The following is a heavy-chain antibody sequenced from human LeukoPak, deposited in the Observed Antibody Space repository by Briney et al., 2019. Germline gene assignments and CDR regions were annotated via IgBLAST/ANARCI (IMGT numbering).Heavy chain of an antibody. D-gene: IGHD1-7*01. J-gene: IGHJ3*02. Sequence: SETLSLTCTVSGGSISSYYWSWIRQPAGKGLEWIGRIYTSGSTNYNPSLKSRVSISLDTSKNQFSLQLNSVTAADTAVYYCVRGAPPLELRDDAFDIWGQGTMVTVSS. CDR3: VRGAPPLELRDDAFDI. CDR2: IYTSGST. V-gene: IGHV4-4*07. CDR1: GGSISSYY.